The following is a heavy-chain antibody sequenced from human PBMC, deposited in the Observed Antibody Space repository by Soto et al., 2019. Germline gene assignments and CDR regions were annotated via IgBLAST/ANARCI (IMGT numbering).Heavy chain of an antibody. Sequence: GGSLRLSCAASGFTFSSYAMHWVRQAPGKGLEWVAVISYDGSNKYYADSVKGRFTISRDNFKNTLYLQMNSLRAEDTAVYYCARAQQPLVPYYYYGMDVWGQGTTVTVSS. CDR1: GFTFSSYA. CDR2: ISYDGSNK. CDR3: ARAQQPLVPYYYYGMDV. D-gene: IGHD6-13*01. V-gene: IGHV3-30*04. J-gene: IGHJ6*02.